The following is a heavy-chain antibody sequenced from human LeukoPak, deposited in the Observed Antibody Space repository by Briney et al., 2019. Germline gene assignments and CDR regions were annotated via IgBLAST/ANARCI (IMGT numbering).Heavy chain of an antibody. V-gene: IGHV1-18*04. CDR2: ISGSNGNT. CDR1: GYTFTGYY. D-gene: IGHD7-27*01. CDR3: AREEGNWGDAFDI. J-gene: IGHJ3*02. Sequence: ASVKVSCKASGYTFTGYYMHWVRQAPGQGLEWMGWISGSNGNTNYAQKLQGRVTMTTDTSTSTAYMELRSLRSDDTAVYYCAREEGNWGDAFDIWGQGTMVAVSS.